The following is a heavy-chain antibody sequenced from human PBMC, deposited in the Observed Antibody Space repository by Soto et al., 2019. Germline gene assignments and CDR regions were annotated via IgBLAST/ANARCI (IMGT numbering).Heavy chain of an antibody. CDR2: ISGSGGST. V-gene: IGHV3-23*01. J-gene: IGHJ4*02. Sequence: PWGSLRLSCAASGFTFSSYAMSWVRQAPGKGLEWVSAISGSGGSTYYADSVKGRFTISRDNSKNTLYLQMNSLRAEDTAVYYCAKEPHYYGSGSYSVGFFDYWGQGTLVTVSS. CDR3: AKEPHYYGSGSYSVGFFDY. CDR1: GFTFSSYA. D-gene: IGHD3-10*01.